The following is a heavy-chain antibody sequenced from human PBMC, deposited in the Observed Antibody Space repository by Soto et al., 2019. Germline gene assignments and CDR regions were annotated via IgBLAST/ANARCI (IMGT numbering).Heavy chain of an antibody. CDR3: ARTWELIKFDY. Sequence: SETLSLTCTVAGGSSSGYYWSWIRQPPGKGLEWIGYIYYSGSTNYNPSLKSRVTISVDTSKNQFSLNINSVTAADTAVYYCARTWELIKFDYWGQGTRVTVSS. J-gene: IGHJ4*02. D-gene: IGHD1-26*01. V-gene: IGHV4-59*12. CDR1: GGSSSGYY. CDR2: IYYSGST.